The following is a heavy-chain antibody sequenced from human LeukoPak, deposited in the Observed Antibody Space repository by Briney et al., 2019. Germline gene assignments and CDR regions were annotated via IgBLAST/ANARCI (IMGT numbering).Heavy chain of an antibody. CDR1: GFTFSSYA. D-gene: IGHD6-13*01. CDR2: ISGSGGST. J-gene: IGHJ4*02. V-gene: IGHV3-23*01. Sequence: PGGSLRLSCAASGFTFSSYAMSWFRQAPGKGLEWVSAISGSGGSTYYADSVKGRFTISRDNSKNTLFLQMNSLRAEDTAVYYCARGSSTWYYYFDYWGQGTLVTVSS. CDR3: ARGSSTWYYYFDY.